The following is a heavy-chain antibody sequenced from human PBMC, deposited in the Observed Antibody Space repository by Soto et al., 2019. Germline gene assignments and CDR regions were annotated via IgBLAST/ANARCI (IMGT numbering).Heavy chain of an antibody. J-gene: IGHJ5*02. V-gene: IGHV4-59*01. D-gene: IGHD3-10*01. CDR3: ARVGYGSGSYYNCFDP. Sequence: SETLSLTCTVSGGSISSYYWSWIRQPPGKGLEWIGYIYYSGSTNYNPSLKSRVTISVDTSKNQFSLKLSSVTAADTAVYYCARVGYGSGSYYNCFDPWGQGTLVTVSS. CDR2: IYYSGST. CDR1: GGSISSYY.